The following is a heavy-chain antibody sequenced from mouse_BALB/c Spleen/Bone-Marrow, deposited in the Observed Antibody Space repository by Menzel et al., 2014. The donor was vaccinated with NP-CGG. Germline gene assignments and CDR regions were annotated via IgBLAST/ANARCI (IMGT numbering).Heavy chain of an antibody. J-gene: IGHJ3*01. D-gene: IGHD1-1*01. CDR3: ASYYYGSSSFAY. V-gene: IGHV14-3*02. Sequence: VQLQQSGAELVKPGASVKLSCTASGFNIKDTYMHWVKQRPEQGLEWIGRIDPANGNTKYDPKFQGKATITADTSSNTAYLQLSSLTSEDSAVYYCASYYYGSSSFAYWGQRGMVTVSA. CDR2: IDPANGNT. CDR1: GFNIKDTY.